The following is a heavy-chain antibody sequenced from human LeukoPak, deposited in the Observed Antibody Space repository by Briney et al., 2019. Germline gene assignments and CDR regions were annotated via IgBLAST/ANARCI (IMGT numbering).Heavy chain of an antibody. V-gene: IGHV3-74*01. CDR1: GFTFSSYW. CDR3: AKDPHYYDSSGYHYYFDY. J-gene: IGHJ4*02. Sequence: PGGSLRLSCAASGFTFSSYWMHWVRQAPGKGLVWVSRINSDGSSTSYADSVKGRFTISRDNAKNTLYLQMNSLRAEDTAVYYCAKDPHYYDSSGYHYYFDYWGQGTLVTVSS. CDR2: INSDGSST. D-gene: IGHD3-22*01.